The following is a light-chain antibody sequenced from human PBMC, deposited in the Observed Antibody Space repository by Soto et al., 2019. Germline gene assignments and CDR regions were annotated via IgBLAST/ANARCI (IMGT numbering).Light chain of an antibody. J-gene: IGKJ1*01. CDR2: DTS. V-gene: IGKV3D-15*01. CDR1: QSVSIK. Sequence: EIVMTQSPATLSVSPGERATLSCRASQSVSIKLAWYQQKPGQAPRLLIYDTSTRATGIPDRFSGSGSGTDFTLTINKLEPEDFTVYFCQQYGSSLWTFGQGTKVDIK. CDR3: QQYGSSLWT.